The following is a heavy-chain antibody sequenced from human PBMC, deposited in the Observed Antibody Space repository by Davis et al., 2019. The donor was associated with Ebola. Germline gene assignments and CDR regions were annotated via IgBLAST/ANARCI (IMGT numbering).Heavy chain of an antibody. CDR3: ARGSSWTPYYYGMDV. J-gene: IGHJ6*02. Sequence: SETLSLTCAVYGGSFSGYYWSWIRQPPGKGLEWIGEINHSGSTNYNPSLKNRVTISVDTSKNQFSLKLSSVTAADTAVYYCARGSSWTPYYYGMDVWGQGTTVTVSS. D-gene: IGHD6-13*01. CDR2: INHSGST. V-gene: IGHV4-34*01. CDR1: GGSFSGYY.